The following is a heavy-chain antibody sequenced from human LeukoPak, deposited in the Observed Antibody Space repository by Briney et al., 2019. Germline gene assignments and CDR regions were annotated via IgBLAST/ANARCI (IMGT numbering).Heavy chain of an antibody. Sequence: KPSETLSLTCAVSGGSSSSYSWSWIRQPPGKGLEWVGYMSYSGSTNNNPSLKSRVTISVDTSKNQFSLKLSSVTAADTAVYYCASGENWGSIDYWGQGTLVTVSS. CDR3: ASGENWGSIDY. J-gene: IGHJ4*02. V-gene: IGHV4-59*08. CDR2: MSYSGST. D-gene: IGHD7-27*01. CDR1: GGSSSSYS.